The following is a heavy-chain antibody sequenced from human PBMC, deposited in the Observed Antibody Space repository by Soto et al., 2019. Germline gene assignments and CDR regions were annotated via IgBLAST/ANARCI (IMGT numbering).Heavy chain of an antibody. CDR2: ISWNDER. CDR3: AHRPPKYRTAWLAFDF. Sequence: QITLKEAGPTLVKPTQTLTLTCTFSGFSLTTHDVGVGWIRQPPGKALEWLAFISWNDERRYSPSLKSRLTITKDTSKNQVVLTMTNMDPADTGTYFCAHRPPKYRTAWLAFDFWGQGTMVAVSS. CDR1: GFSLTTHDVG. V-gene: IGHV2-5*01. J-gene: IGHJ3*01. D-gene: IGHD2-2*01.